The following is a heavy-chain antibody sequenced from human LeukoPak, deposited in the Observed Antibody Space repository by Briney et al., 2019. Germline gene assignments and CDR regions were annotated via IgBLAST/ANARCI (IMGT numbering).Heavy chain of an antibody. V-gene: IGHV4-31*03. J-gene: IGHJ4*02. Sequence: PSETLSLTCTVSGGSISSGGYYWIWIRQHPGKGLEWIGYIYYSGSTYYNTSLKSRVTISVDTSKNQFSLKLSSVTAADTAVYYWARGGSSSWYGGFGSHYFDYWGQGTLVTVSS. CDR2: IYYSGST. D-gene: IGHD6-13*01. CDR1: GGSISSGGYY. CDR3: ARGGSSSWYGGFGSHYFDY.